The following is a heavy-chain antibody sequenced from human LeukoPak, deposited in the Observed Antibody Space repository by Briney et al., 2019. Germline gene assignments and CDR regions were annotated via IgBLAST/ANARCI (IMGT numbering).Heavy chain of an antibody. CDR1: GYNFIAYG. Sequence: ASVKVSCKTSGYNFIAYGVAWVRQAPGQGLQWMGRISGYNGNTHYAQNFQGRVTMTRDTATNTAYLELRSLRFGDTAFYFCARDEFFGSRSSGDDAFDVWGQGTLVTVSS. V-gene: IGHV1-18*01. D-gene: IGHD3-10*01. CDR2: ISGYNGNT. J-gene: IGHJ3*01. CDR3: ARDEFFGSRSSGDDAFDV.